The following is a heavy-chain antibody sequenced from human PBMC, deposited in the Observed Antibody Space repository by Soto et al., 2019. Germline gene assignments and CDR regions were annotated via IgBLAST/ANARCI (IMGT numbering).Heavy chain of an antibody. J-gene: IGHJ6*02. V-gene: IGHV4-39*01. CDR3: ASPRSYYYYGMDV. CDR1: GGSISSSSYY. Sequence: KPAETLSLTCTVSGGSISSSSYYGGWIRQPPGKGLEWIGSIYYSGSTYYNPSLKSRVTISVDTSKNQFSLKLSSVTAADTAVYYCASPRSYYYYGMDVWGQGTTVTVSS. CDR2: IYYSGST.